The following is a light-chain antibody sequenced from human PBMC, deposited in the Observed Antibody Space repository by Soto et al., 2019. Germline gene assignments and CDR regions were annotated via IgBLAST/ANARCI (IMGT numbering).Light chain of an antibody. CDR1: RSVSSF. Sequence: ESVVLDARGILTLTPGERATLSCRASRSVSSFLGWYQQIPGLAPRLLIYDASTRATGIPARFSGSGSGTDFTLTISSLEPEDFAVYYCQQRSNWPWTFGQGTKVDMK. J-gene: IGKJ1*01. CDR3: QQRSNWPWT. V-gene: IGKV3-11*01. CDR2: DAS.